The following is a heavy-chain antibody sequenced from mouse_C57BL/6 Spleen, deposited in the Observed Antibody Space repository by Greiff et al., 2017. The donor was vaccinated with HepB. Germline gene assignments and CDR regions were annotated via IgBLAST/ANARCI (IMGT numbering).Heavy chain of an antibody. Sequence: VQLQQPGAELVKPGASVKMSCKASGYTFTSYWITWVKQRPGQGLEWIGDIYPGSGRTNNNEKFKSKATLTVDTSSSTAYMQLSSLTSEDSAVYYCARYRYYYVRAYWGQGTLVTVSA. CDR2: IYPGSGRT. CDR3: ARYRYYYVRAY. J-gene: IGHJ3*01. CDR1: GYTFTSYW. D-gene: IGHD1-1*01. V-gene: IGHV1-55*01.